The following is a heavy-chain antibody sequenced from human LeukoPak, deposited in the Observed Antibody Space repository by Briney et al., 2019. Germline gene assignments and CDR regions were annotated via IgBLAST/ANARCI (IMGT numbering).Heavy chain of an antibody. CDR2: ISAYNGNT. D-gene: IGHD3-9*01. CDR1: GYTFTAYS. J-gene: IGHJ5*02. Sequence: ASVKVSCKASGYTFTAYSMHWVRQAPGQGLEWMGWISAYNGNTNYAQKLQGRVTMTTDTSTSTAYMELRSLRSDDTAVYYCARTNYDILTGYPNWFDPWGQGTLVTVSS. V-gene: IGHV1-18*04. CDR3: ARTNYDILTGYPNWFDP.